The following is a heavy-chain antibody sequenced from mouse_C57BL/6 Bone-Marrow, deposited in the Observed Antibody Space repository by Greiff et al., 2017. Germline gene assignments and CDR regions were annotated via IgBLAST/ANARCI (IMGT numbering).Heavy chain of an antibody. CDR1: GFNIKDDY. D-gene: IGHD5-5*01. Sequence: VQLQQSGAELVRPGASVKLSCTASGFNIKDDYMHWVKQRPEQGLEWIGWIDPENGDTEYASKFQGKATITADTSSNTAYLQLSSLTSEDTAVYYCTTGNYLAWFAYWGQGTLVTGSA. CDR2: IDPENGDT. CDR3: TTGNYLAWFAY. V-gene: IGHV14-4*01. J-gene: IGHJ3*01.